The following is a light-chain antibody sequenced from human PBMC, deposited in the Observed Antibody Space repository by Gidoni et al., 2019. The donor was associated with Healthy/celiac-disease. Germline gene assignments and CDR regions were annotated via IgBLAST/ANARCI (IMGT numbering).Light chain of an antibody. J-gene: IGLJ1*01. V-gene: IGLV2-14*03. CDR2: DVS. CDR3: SSYTSSSTRV. CDR1: SSDVGGYNY. Sequence: QSALTQPASVSGSPGQSITISCTGTSSDVGGYNYLSWYQQHPGKAPKLMIYDVSNRPSGVSNRCSGSKSGNTASLTISGLQAEDEADYYCSSYTSSSTRVFGTGTKVTVL.